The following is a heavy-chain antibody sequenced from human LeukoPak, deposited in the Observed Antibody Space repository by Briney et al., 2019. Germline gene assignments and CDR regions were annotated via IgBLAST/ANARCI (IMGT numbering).Heavy chain of an antibody. D-gene: IGHD6-13*01. Sequence: GCDVRLSCVCIGFYLSIYWLGSVGEAEGQGLVWVSLFNSDGSRTRYALSVKGRFTTSRDNAKNTLYLQRTSLRAEDTAVYYCARPTKEGSSWYWWFDPWGQGTLVTVSS. J-gene: IGHJ5*02. V-gene: IGHV3-74*01. CDR3: ARPTKEGSSWYWWFDP. CDR2: FNSDGSRT. CDR1: GFYLSIYW.